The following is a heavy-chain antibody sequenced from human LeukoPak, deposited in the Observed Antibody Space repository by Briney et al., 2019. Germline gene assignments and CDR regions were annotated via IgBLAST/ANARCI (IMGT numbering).Heavy chain of an antibody. Sequence: SETLSLTCTVSGYSISSGYYWGWIRQPPGKGLEWIGSIYHSGSTYYNPSLKSRVTISVDTSKNQFSLKLSSVTAADTAVYYCARAAPVVTYYYYMDVWGKGTTVTVSS. D-gene: IGHD2-15*01. CDR2: IYHSGST. CDR3: ARAAPVVTYYYYMDV. J-gene: IGHJ6*03. CDR1: GYSISSGYY. V-gene: IGHV4-38-2*02.